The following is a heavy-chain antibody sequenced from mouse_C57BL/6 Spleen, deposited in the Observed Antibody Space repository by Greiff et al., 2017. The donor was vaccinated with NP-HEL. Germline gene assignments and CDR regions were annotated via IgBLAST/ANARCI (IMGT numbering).Heavy chain of an antibody. J-gene: IGHJ2*01. CDR2: IHPNSGST. D-gene: IGHD3-3*01. CDR1: GYNFTSYW. Sequence: QVQLQQPGAELVKPGASVKLSCKASGYNFTSYWMHWVKQRPGQGLEWIGMIHPNSGSTNFSEKFTRKATLTVDKSSSTAYMQLSSLTSEDSAVYYWARGTSGRYVDYWGQGTTLTVSS. V-gene: IGHV1-64*01. CDR3: ARGTSGRYVDY.